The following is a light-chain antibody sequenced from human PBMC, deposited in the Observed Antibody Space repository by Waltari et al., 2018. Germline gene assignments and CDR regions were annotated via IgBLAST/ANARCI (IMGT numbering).Light chain of an antibody. V-gene: IGKV1-9*01. J-gene: IGKJ4*01. Sequence: RQGITNYLAWFQKTPGKAPKLRIYSVSTLQSGVPSRFSGRGSGTDYTLTISRLQPEDCAAYYCQPFDAYPLPSGGGTTVEIK. CDR3: QPFDAYPLP. CDR2: SVS. CDR1: QGITNY.